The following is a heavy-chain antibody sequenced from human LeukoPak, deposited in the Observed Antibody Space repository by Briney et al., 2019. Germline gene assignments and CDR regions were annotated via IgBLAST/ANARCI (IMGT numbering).Heavy chain of an antibody. CDR1: GFTFDDYA. CDR3: AKGLGYSYGSLDYYYGMDV. V-gene: IGHV3-9*01. J-gene: IGHJ6*02. D-gene: IGHD5-18*01. CDR2: ISWNSGSI. Sequence: GGSLRLSCAASGFTFDDYAMHWVRQAPGKGLEWVSCISWNSGSIGYADSVKGRFTISRDNAKNSLYLQMNSLRAEDTALYYCAKGLGYSYGSLDYYYGMDVWGQGTTVTVSS.